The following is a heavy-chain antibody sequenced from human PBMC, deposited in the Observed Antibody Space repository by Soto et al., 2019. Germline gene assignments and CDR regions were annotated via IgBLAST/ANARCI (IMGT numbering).Heavy chain of an antibody. D-gene: IGHD5-18*01. Sequence: PSETLFLTCTVSGGSISSSSYYWGWIRQPPGKGLEWIGSIYYSGSTYYNPSLKSRVTISVDTSKNQFSLKLSSVTAADTAAYYCARSPHIQLWSYPSDYWGQGTLVTVSS. V-gene: IGHV4-39*07. CDR1: GGSISSSSYY. CDR3: ARSPHIQLWSYPSDY. CDR2: IYYSGST. J-gene: IGHJ4*02.